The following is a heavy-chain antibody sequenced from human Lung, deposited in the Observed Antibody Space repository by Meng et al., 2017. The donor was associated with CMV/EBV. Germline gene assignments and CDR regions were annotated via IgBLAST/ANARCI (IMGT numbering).Heavy chain of an antibody. CDR1: GYSFTSYH. J-gene: IGHJ4*02. CDR3: VVNLGDFSNYASSFDY. Sequence: SVXVSXXASGYSFTSYHMHWVRQAPGQGLEWMGMINPGGSTIYAQKFQGRVTMPRDTSTSTVYMELKSLRSEDTAVYYCVVNLGDFSNYASSFDYWGQGTXVTVAS. V-gene: IGHV1-46*01. CDR2: INPGGST. D-gene: IGHD4-11*01.